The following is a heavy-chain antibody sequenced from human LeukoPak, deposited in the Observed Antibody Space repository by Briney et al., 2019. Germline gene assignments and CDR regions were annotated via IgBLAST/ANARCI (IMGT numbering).Heavy chain of an antibody. D-gene: IGHD2-2*01. Sequence: ASVEVSCKASGYTFTGYYMHWVRQAPGQGLEWMGWINPNSGGTNYAQKFQGRVTMTRDTSISTAYMELSRLRSDDTAVYYCARSIVVVPANDYWGQGTLVTVSS. J-gene: IGHJ4*02. V-gene: IGHV1-2*02. CDR1: GYTFTGYY. CDR3: ARSIVVVPANDY. CDR2: INPNSGGT.